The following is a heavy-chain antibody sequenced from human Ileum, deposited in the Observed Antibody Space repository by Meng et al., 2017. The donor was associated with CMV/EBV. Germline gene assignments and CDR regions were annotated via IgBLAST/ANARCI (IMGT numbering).Heavy chain of an antibody. D-gene: IGHD1-1*01. V-gene: IGHV3-30-3*01. J-gene: IGHJ4*02. CDR2: ISYDGSNE. CDR3: ARNKTSFDY. Sequence: LSCAGCVFTFSNYAMHWVRQAPGKGLEWVAVISYDGSNEYYADSAKGRFTISRDNSKNTLYLQMNSLRAEDTAVFYCARNKTSFDYWGQGTLVTVSS. CDR1: VFTFSNYA.